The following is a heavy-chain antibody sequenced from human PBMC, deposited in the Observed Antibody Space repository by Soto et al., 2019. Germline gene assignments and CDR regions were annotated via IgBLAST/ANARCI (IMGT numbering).Heavy chain of an antibody. CDR2: IYKSEST. J-gene: IGHJ4*02. CDR3: VTGAGWLPDY. V-gene: IGHV4-59*01. D-gene: IGHD5-12*01. CDR1: GDSISSFY. Sequence: KPSETLSLTCTVSGDSISSFYCNWVRQSPGKGLEWIGYIYKSESTKYNPSLQSRVTISADTSKNQFSLRLTSVTVADTAVYYCVTGAGWLPDYWGQGTLVTVSS.